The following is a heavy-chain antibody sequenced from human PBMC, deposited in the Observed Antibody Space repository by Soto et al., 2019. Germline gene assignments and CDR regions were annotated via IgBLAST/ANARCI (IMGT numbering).Heavy chain of an antibody. CDR2: IDPRDSYT. CDR1: GYSFTSNW. D-gene: IGHD2-21*01. J-gene: IGHJ4*03. V-gene: IGHV5-10-1*01. CDR3: ARSYCFPNSCHHGYYAF. Sequence: GESRKISCNGSGYSFTSNWISWVRQMPGKGLEWMGRIDPRDSYTNYSPSFQGHVTISVDKSDNTSYLQWSSLKASDTAIYFCARSYCFPNSCHHGYYAFSGRRTLDPVSS.